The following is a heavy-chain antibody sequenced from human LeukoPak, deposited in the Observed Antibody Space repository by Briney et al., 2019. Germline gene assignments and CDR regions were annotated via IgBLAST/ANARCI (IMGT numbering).Heavy chain of an antibody. CDR2: ISTSGST. V-gene: IGHV4-4*09. Sequence: SETLSLTCAVSVASISNYYWSWIRQAPGKGLEWIGYISTSGSTNYNPSLKSRVSISLDTSNNRFSLNLNFVTAADTAVYFCASPRASYRYTFDYWGPGALVTVSS. J-gene: IGHJ4*02. CDR1: VASISNYY. D-gene: IGHD4/OR15-4a*01. CDR3: ASPRASYRYTFDY.